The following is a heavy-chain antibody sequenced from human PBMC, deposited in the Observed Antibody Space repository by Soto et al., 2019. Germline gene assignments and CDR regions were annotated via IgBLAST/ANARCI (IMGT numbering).Heavy chain of an antibody. CDR1: GFTFSSYG. Sequence: PGGSLRLSCAASGFTFSSYGMHWVRQAPGKGLEWVAVISYDGSNKYYADSVKGRFTISRDNSKNTLYLQRNSLRAEDTAVYYCAKNGANSSSSVGTYYYYYMDVWGKGTTVTVSS. CDR2: ISYDGSNK. V-gene: IGHV3-30*18. J-gene: IGHJ6*03. CDR3: AKNGANSSSSVGTYYYYYMDV. D-gene: IGHD6-6*01.